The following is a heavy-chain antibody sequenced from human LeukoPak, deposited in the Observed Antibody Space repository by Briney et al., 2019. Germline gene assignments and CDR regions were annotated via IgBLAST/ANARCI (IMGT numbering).Heavy chain of an antibody. D-gene: IGHD3/OR15-3a*01. CDR1: GGSITSTSFD. CDR3: ARFKGGTGYDY. CDR2: ISSSGRT. Sequence: SETLSLTCAVSGGSITSTSFDWAWIRQPPGQDLEWIATISSSGRTYYNPSLMSRVTISVDTSKNQFSLDLTSVTAADTGLFYCARFKGGTGYDYWGQGMLVTVSS. V-gene: IGHV4-39*01. J-gene: IGHJ4*02.